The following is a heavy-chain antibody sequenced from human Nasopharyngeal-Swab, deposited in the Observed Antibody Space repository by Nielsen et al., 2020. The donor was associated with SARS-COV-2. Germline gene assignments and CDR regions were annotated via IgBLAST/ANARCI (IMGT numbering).Heavy chain of an antibody. V-gene: IGHV1-18*01. CDR3: ARDSRKYYYDSSGYGYFDY. D-gene: IGHD3-22*01. Sequence: ASVKVSCKASGYTFTSYGISWVRQAPGQGLEWMGWISAYNGNTNYAQKLQGRVTMTTDTSTSTAYMELRSLRSNDTAVYYCARDSRKYYYDSSGYGYFDYWGQGTLVTVSS. CDR1: GYTFTSYG. J-gene: IGHJ4*02. CDR2: ISAYNGNT.